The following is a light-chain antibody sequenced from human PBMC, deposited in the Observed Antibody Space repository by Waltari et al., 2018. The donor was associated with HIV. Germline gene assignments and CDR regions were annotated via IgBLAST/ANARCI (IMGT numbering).Light chain of an antibody. Sequence: DIQMTQSPSSVSASVGDRVTITCRASQDIDKWLAWYQQKPGKAPKLLIYTTSSLQSGVPSRFSGSRSGTDFTLTISSLQPEDSATYYCQQAKRSPLTFGGGTKVEMK. V-gene: IGKV1-12*01. CDR3: QQAKRSPLT. J-gene: IGKJ4*01. CDR1: QDIDKW. CDR2: TTS.